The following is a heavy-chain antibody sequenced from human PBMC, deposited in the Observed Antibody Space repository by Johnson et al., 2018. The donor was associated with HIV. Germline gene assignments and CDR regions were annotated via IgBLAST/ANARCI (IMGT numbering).Heavy chain of an antibody. CDR1: GFAFSGYA. CDR3: TTAELGWTGLGAFDI. Sequence: QVQLVESGGGVVQPGRSLRLSCAASGFAFSGYALHWVRQAPGKGLEWVALISYDGSNKYYADSVTGRFTISRDNSKNTLYLQMKSLKTEDTAVYYCTTAELGWTGLGAFDIWGQGTMVTVSS. J-gene: IGHJ3*02. V-gene: IGHV3-30-3*01. CDR2: ISYDGSNK. D-gene: IGHD3/OR15-3a*01.